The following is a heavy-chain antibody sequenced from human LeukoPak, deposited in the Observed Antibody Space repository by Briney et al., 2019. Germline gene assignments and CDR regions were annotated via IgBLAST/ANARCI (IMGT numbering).Heavy chain of an antibody. J-gene: IGHJ4*02. CDR2: ISSSSSYI. V-gene: IGHV3-21*04. D-gene: IGHD1-26*01. CDR3: AKAIVGAAYYFDY. Sequence: GGSLRLSCAASGFTFSSYSMNWVRQAPGKGLEWVSSISSSSSYIYYADSVKGRFTISRDNSKNTLYLQMNSLRAEDTAVYYCAKAIVGAAYYFDYWGQGTLVTVSS. CDR1: GFTFSSYS.